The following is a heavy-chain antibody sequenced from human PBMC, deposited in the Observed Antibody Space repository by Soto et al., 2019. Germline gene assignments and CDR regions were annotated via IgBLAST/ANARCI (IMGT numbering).Heavy chain of an antibody. D-gene: IGHD4-17*01. CDR2: IIPIFDTA. Sequence: QVQLVQSGAEVKKPGSSVKVSCKASGGTFSSYAISWLRQAPGQGLERMGGIIPIFDTADYAQKFQGRVTITADESTSTAYMELSSLRSEDTAVYYCARHGDPTPYYYYGIDVWGQGTTVTVSS. CDR3: ARHGDPTPYYYYGIDV. J-gene: IGHJ6*02. V-gene: IGHV1-69*12. CDR1: GGTFSSYA.